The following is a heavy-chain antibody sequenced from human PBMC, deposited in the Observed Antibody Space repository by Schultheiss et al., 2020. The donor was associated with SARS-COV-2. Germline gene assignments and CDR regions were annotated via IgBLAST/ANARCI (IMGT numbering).Heavy chain of an antibody. CDR2: TYYRSKWYN. V-gene: IGHV6-1*01. D-gene: IGHD3-22*01. CDR3: AREGGYHADFDY. CDR1: GDSVSSNSAA. Sequence: SETLSLTCAISGDSVSSNSAAWNWIRQSPSRGLEWLGRTYYRSKWYNDYAVSVKSRITINPDTSKNQFSLKLSSVTAADTAVYYCAREGGYHADFDYWGQGTLVTVAS. J-gene: IGHJ4*02.